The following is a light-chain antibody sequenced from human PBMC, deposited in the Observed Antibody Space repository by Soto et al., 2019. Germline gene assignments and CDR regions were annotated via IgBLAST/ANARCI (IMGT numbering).Light chain of an antibody. Sequence: DIQMTQSASSLAAAGGGRVNITCRASQSVNRWLAWYQQKPGKAPKLLIYEASSLESGVPSRFGGSGSGTEFTLTIRSLQPDDSATYYCQQYNTYPLTFGQGTKV. CDR3: QQYNTYPLT. J-gene: IGKJ1*01. CDR1: QSVNRW. CDR2: EAS. V-gene: IGKV1-5*03.